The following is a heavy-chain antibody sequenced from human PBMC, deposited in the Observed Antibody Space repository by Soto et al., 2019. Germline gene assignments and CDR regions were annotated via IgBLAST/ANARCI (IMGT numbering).Heavy chain of an antibody. CDR3: AKDNIAAAGTALDY. D-gene: IGHD6-13*01. CDR2: ISGSGGST. CDR1: GFTFSSYA. Sequence: LRLSCAASGFTFSSYAMSWVRQAPGKGLEWVSAISGSGGSTYYADSVKGRFTISRDNSKNTLYLQMNSLRAEDTAVYYCAKDNIAAAGTALDYWGQGTLVTVSS. J-gene: IGHJ4*02. V-gene: IGHV3-23*01.